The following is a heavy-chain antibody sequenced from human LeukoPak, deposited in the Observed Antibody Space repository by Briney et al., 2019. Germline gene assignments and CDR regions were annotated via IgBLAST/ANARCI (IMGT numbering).Heavy chain of an antibody. D-gene: IGHD2-15*01. J-gene: IGHJ4*02. CDR2: ISHSGGTT. CDR3: AKGGRYCSGGNCYFFDY. V-gene: IGHV3-23*01. Sequence: GGSLRLSCAASGFTFSSYAMSWVRQAPGKGPEWVSAISHSGGTTYYADSVKGRFTISRDNSKTTLYLQMNSLRADDTAVYYCAKGGRYCSGGNCYFFDYWGQGTLVTVSS. CDR1: GFTFSSYA.